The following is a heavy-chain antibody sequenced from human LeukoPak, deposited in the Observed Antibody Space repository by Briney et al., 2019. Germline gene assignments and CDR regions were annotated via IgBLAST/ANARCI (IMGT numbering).Heavy chain of an antibody. CDR1: GGTFSSYT. Sequence: SVKVSCKASGGTFSSYTISWVRQAPGQGLEWMGRIIPILGIANYAQKFQGRVTITADKSTSTAYMELSSLRSEDTAVYYCARVEYYDSSPDAFDIWGQGTMVTVSS. V-gene: IGHV1-69*02. D-gene: IGHD3-22*01. CDR3: ARVEYYDSSPDAFDI. CDR2: IIPILGIA. J-gene: IGHJ3*02.